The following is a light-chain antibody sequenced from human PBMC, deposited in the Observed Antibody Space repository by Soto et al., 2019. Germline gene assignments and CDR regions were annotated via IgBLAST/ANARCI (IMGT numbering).Light chain of an antibody. CDR3: QQRSNWPGLT. Sequence: EIVLSESPATLSLSPGARATLSSRASQSVSSYLAWYQQKPGQAPRLIXYDASNRATGIPARFSGSGSGTDFTLTISSLETEDFAVYYCQQRSNWPGLTFGGGTKVDIK. CDR2: DAS. CDR1: QSVSSY. J-gene: IGKJ4*01. V-gene: IGKV3-11*01.